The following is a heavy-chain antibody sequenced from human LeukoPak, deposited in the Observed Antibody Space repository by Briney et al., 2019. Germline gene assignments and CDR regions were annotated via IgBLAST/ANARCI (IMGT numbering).Heavy chain of an antibody. D-gene: IGHD4-23*01. CDR2: ISGSGGST. J-gene: IGHJ4*02. V-gene: IGHV3-23*01. Sequence: GGSLRLSCAASGFTFSSYAMSWVRQAPGKGLEWVSAISGSGGSTYYADSVKGRFTISRDNSKNTLYLQMNSLRAEDTAVYYCAKVGALLRWPVYYFDYWGQGTLVTVSS. CDR3: AKVGALLRWPVYYFDY. CDR1: GFTFSSYA.